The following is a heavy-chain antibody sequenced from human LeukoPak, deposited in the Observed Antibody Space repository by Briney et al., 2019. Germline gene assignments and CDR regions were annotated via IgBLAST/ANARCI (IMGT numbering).Heavy chain of an antibody. CDR1: GFPFSSYW. CDR2: ISYDGSNK. D-gene: IGHD3-22*01. Sequence: GGSLRLSCEASGFPFSSYWMSWVRQAPGKGLEWVALISYDGSNKYYADSVKGRFTFSRDNSKNTLYLQMNSLRAEDTAVYYRARDAGDTSGYYYVGDYWGQGTLVTVSS. CDR3: ARDAGDTSGYYYVGDY. J-gene: IGHJ4*02. V-gene: IGHV3-30-3*01.